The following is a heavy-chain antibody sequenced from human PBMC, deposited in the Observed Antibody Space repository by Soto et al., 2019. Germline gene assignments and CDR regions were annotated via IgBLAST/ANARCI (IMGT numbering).Heavy chain of an antibody. Sequence: QVQLVQSGAEVKKPGASVKVSCKASGYTFTSYAISWVRQAPGQGLEWMGWISAYNGNTNYAQKFQGRVTMTTDTSTSTAHMEPRSLGSDDTAVYYCARDAPPADYWGQGTLVTVSS. V-gene: IGHV1-18*01. CDR2: ISAYNGNT. CDR3: ARDAPPADY. CDR1: GYTFTSYA. J-gene: IGHJ4*02.